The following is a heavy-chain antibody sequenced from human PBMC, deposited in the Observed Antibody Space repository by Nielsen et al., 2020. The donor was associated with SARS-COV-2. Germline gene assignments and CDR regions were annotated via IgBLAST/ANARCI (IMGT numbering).Heavy chain of an antibody. Sequence: SETLSLTCTVSGGSISSGDYYWSWIRQPPGKGLEWIGYIYYSGSTYYNPSLKSRVTISVDTSKNQFSLKLSSVTAADTAVYYCARVYSSGWFETGFDYWGQGTLVTVSS. D-gene: IGHD6-19*01. CDR1: GGSISSGDYY. CDR3: ARVYSSGWFETGFDY. J-gene: IGHJ4*02. CDR2: IYYSGST. V-gene: IGHV4-30-4*01.